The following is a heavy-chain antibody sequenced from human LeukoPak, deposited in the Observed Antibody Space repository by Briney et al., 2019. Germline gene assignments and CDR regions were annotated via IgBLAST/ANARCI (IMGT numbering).Heavy chain of an antibody. CDR3: PRDQVPFDY. V-gene: IGHV3-48*02. CDR2: ISPGSSTM. CDR1: GFTFSTFS. D-gene: IGHD3-10*01. Sequence: QPGGSLRLSCAASGFTFSTFSMNWVRQAPGKGLEWLSYISPGSSTMYYADSVKGRFTISRDNAKNSLYLQMNSLRDDDTAVYYCPRDQVPFDYWGQGTLVTVSS. J-gene: IGHJ4*02.